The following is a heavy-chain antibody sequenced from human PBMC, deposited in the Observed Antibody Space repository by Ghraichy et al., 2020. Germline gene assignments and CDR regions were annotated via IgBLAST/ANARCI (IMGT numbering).Heavy chain of an antibody. CDR2: INPNSGGT. V-gene: IGHV1-2*04. Sequence: ASVKVSCKASGYTFTGYYMHWVRQAPGQGLEWMGWINPNSGGTNYAQKFQGWVTMTRDTSISTAYMELSRLRSDDTAVYYCARARFWSGYYGAFDIWGQGTMVTVSS. CDR3: ARARFWSGYYGAFDI. CDR1: GYTFTGYY. J-gene: IGHJ3*02. D-gene: IGHD3-3*01.